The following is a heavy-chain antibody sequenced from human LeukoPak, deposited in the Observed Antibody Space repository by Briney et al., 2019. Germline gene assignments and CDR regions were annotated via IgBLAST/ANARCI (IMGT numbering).Heavy chain of an antibody. V-gene: IGHV1-8*03. Sequence: ASVKVSCKASGYTFTTYDINWVRQATGQGLEWKGRMNPSGDNTVYAQKFQGRVTVTRNTSISTAYMELSSLRSEDTAVYYCASQDIVVVGTFDYWGQGTLVTVSS. CDR2: MNPSGDNT. CDR1: GYTFTTYD. CDR3: ASQDIVVVGTFDY. D-gene: IGHD2-2*01. J-gene: IGHJ4*02.